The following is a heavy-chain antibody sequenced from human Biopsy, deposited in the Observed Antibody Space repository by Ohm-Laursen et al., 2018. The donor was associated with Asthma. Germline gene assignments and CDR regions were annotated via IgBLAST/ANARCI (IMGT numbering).Heavy chain of an antibody. J-gene: IGHJ3*01. V-gene: IGHV3-11*01. Sequence: SLRLSCAAFGFTLSDYYISWIRQAPGKGLEWVSYISSSGNTSTIYYADSVKGRFTISRDNAKNLVYLQMNSLRAEDTAVYYCARKVAFDVWGQGTLVIVSS. CDR3: ARKVAFDV. CDR1: GFTLSDYY. CDR2: ISSSGNTSTI.